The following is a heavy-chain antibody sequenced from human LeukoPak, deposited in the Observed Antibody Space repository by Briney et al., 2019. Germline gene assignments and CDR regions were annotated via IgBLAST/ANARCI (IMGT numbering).Heavy chain of an antibody. Sequence: GGSLRLSCAASGFTFKIYIMNWVRQAPGKGLEWVSSISTDSSHMYYADSVKGRFTVSRDNDKNLLYLQMNTLRAEDTAVYYCARDDTSAHFFDSWGQGTLVTVSS. J-gene: IGHJ4*02. D-gene: IGHD3-10*01. V-gene: IGHV3-21*06. CDR2: ISTDSSHM. CDR3: ARDDTSAHFFDS. CDR1: GFTFKIYI.